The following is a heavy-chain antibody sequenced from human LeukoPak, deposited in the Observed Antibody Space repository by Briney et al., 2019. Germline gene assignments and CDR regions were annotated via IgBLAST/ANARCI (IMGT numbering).Heavy chain of an antibody. J-gene: IGHJ5*02. CDR2: ISGSGGST. D-gene: IGHD4-17*01. CDR1: GFTFSSYA. V-gene: IGHV3-23*01. Sequence: PGGSLRLSCAASGFTFSSYAMSWVRQAPGKGLEWVSAISGSGGSTYYADSVKGRFTISRDNPKNTLYLQMNSLRAEDTAVYYCAKVNGDYDWFDPWGQGTLVTVSS. CDR3: AKVNGDYDWFDP.